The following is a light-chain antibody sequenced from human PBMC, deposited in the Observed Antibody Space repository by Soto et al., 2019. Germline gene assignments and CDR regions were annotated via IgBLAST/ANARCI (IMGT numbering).Light chain of an antibody. J-gene: IGKJ3*01. CDR1: QSISNY. Sequence: DIQMTQSPSSLSASVGDRVTITCRASQSISNYLNWYQQKPGKAPKLLIYAASSLQSGVPSRFSGSGSGTDFTLTISSLPPEDFATYYCQQSYSTLLTFGPGTKVDIK. V-gene: IGKV1-39*01. CDR2: AAS. CDR3: QQSYSTLLT.